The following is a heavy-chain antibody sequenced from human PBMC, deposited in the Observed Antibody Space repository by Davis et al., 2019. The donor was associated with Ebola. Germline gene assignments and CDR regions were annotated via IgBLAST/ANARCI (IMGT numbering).Heavy chain of an antibody. Sequence: AASVKVSCKASGGTFSSYAISWVRQAPGQGLEWMGGIIPIFGTANYAQKFQGRVTITADESTSTAYMELSSLRSEDTAVYYCAKTSTYSGYDFYFDYWGQGTLVTVSS. CDR3: AKTSTYSGYDFYFDY. D-gene: IGHD5-12*01. CDR1: GGTFSSYA. V-gene: IGHV1-69*13. J-gene: IGHJ4*02. CDR2: IIPIFGTA.